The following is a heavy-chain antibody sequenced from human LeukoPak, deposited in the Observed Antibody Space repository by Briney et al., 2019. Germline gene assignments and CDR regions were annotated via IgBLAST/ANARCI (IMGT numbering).Heavy chain of an antibody. CDR3: ARGSTNVDTAMVDY. Sequence: ASVKVSCKASGYTFTGYYMHWVRQAPGQGLEWMGWINPNSGGTNYAQKFQGWVTMTRDTSISTAYMELSRLRSDDTAVYYCARGSTNVDTAMVDYWGQGTLVTVSS. J-gene: IGHJ4*02. V-gene: IGHV1-2*04. CDR2: INPNSGGT. CDR1: GYTFTGYY. D-gene: IGHD5-18*01.